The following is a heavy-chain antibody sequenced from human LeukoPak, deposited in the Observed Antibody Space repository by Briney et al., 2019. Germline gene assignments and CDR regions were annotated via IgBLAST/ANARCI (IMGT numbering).Heavy chain of an antibody. CDR3: TRVGYIDEGIDY. V-gene: IGHV3-7*04. Sequence: GGSLRLSCVASGFPFSSYWMTWVRQAPGKGLEWAANIRQDGSKKSYVDSVKGRFTISRDNAKNSLYLQMNSLRAEDTAIYYCTRVGYIDEGIDYWGQGTLVTVSS. CDR1: GFPFSSYW. J-gene: IGHJ4*02. D-gene: IGHD5-24*01. CDR2: IRQDGSKK.